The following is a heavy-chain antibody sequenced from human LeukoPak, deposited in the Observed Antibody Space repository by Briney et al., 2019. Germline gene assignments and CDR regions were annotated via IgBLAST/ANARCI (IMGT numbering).Heavy chain of an antibody. CDR1: GFTFDDYA. J-gene: IGHJ4*02. Sequence: QTGGSLRLSCAASGFTFDDYAMHWVRQAPGKGLEWVSGISWNSGSIGYADSVKGRFTISRDNAKNSLYLQMNSLRAEDTAVYYCARDRQWLAYFDYWGQGTLVTVSS. CDR2: ISWNSGSI. CDR3: ARDRQWLAYFDY. D-gene: IGHD6-19*01. V-gene: IGHV3-9*01.